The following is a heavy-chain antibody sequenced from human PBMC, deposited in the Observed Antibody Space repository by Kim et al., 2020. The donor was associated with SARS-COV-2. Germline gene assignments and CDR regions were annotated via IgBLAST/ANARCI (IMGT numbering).Heavy chain of an antibody. J-gene: IGHJ4*02. CDR3: AKDFDDYGADYGGDY. V-gene: IGHV3-30*02. Sequence: DSVKGRFTIARDNSKDALYLQMNSLRAEDTAVDYCAKDFDDYGADYGGDYWGQGTLVTVSS. D-gene: IGHD4-17*01.